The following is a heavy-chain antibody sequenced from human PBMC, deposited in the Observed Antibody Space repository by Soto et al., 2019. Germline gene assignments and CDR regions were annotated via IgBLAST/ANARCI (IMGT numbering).Heavy chain of an antibody. CDR1: GFTFSRQA. CDR3: ATGFLGLCAGGNCPLDY. J-gene: IGHJ4*02. Sequence: QVQLVESGGGVAQPERSLRLSCAASGFTFSRQAMHWVRQAPGRGLEWVSVIWYHGIDKYYADSVKGRFTISRDNSKNTVYLQMNGLRGEDTAVYYCATGFLGLCAGGNCPLDYWGQGTRVTVSS. V-gene: IGHV3-33*01. D-gene: IGHD2-8*02. CDR2: IWYHGIDK.